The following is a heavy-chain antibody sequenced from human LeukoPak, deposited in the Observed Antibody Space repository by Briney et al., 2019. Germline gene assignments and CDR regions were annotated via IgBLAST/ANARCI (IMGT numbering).Heavy chain of an antibody. CDR2: IIPILGIA. CDR3: ARLPDCSGGSCYSKDY. J-gene: IGHJ4*02. D-gene: IGHD2-15*01. CDR1: GGTFSSYA. V-gene: IGHV1-69*04. Sequence: GASVKVSCKASGGTFSSYAISWVRQAPGQGLEWMGRIIPILGIANYAQKFQGRVTITADKSTSTAYMELSSLRSEDTAVYYCARLPDCSGGSCYSKDYWGQGTLVTVSS.